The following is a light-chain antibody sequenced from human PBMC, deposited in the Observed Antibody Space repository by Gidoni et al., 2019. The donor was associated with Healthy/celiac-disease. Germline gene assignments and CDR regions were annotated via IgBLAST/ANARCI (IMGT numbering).Light chain of an antibody. J-gene: IGKJ5*01. Sequence: AIQLTQSPSSLSASVGDRVTITCRASQGISSALAWYQQKPGKARKILSYDASSLESGVPSRFSGSGAGTDFTLTISSLQTEDFATYYCQQFNSYPITFGQGTRLEIK. V-gene: IGKV1-13*02. CDR3: QQFNSYPIT. CDR2: DAS. CDR1: QGISSA.